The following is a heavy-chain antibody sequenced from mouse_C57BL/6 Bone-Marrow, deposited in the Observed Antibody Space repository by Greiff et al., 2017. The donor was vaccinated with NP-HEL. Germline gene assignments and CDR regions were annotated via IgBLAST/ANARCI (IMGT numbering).Heavy chain of an antibody. CDR2: IYPRSGNT. CDR1: GYTFTSYG. J-gene: IGHJ2*01. D-gene: IGHD3-2*02. Sequence: VQLQQSGAELARPGASVKLSCKASGYTFTSYGISWVKQRTGQGLEWIGEIYPRSGNTYYTEKFKGKATLTADKSSSTAYMELRSLTSEDSAVYFCARRLRGYFDYWGQGTTLTVSA. CDR3: ARRLRGYFDY. V-gene: IGHV1-81*01.